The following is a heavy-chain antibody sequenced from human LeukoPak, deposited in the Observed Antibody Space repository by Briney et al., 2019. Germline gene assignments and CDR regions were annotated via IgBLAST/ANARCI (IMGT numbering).Heavy chain of an antibody. CDR3: ARPIVVVPAALDAFDI. CDR2: IYYSGST. V-gene: IGHV4-59*05. CDR1: GGSISSHF. D-gene: IGHD2-2*01. J-gene: IGHJ3*02. Sequence: SETLSLTCTVSGGSISSHFWSWIRQPPGKGLEWIGSIYYSGSTYYNPSLKSRVTISVDTSKNQFSLKLSSVTAADTAVYYCARPIVVVPAALDAFDIWGQGTMVTVSS.